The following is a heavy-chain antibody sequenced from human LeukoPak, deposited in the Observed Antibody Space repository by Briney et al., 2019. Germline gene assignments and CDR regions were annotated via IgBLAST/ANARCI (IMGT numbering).Heavy chain of an antibody. CDR1: GFTFSDYY. CDR2: ISSSGSTI. V-gene: IGHV3-11*01. J-gene: IGHJ4*02. Sequence: GGSLRLSCAASGFTFSDYYMSWIRQAPGKGLEWVSYISSSGSTIYYADSVKGRFTISRDNAKNSLYLQMNSPRAEDTAVYYCARSGYDFWSGHPVGYFDYWGQGTLVTVSS. CDR3: ARSGYDFWSGHPVGYFDY. D-gene: IGHD3-3*01.